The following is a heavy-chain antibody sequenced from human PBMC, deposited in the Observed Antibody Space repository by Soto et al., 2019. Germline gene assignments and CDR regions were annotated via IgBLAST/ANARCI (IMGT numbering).Heavy chain of an antibody. D-gene: IGHD2-21*02. CDR2: ISGSGSTI. CDR1: GFTFSDSY. Sequence: QVQLVESGGGLVKPGGSQRLSCAATGFTFSDSYMSWIRQAPGKGLEWVSYISGSGSTIYYADSVKGRFTISRDNAKNSLYLQMDSRKAEDAAVYYLAREGRTLPMTEGGGLDVWGQGTTVTVSS. J-gene: IGHJ6*02. CDR3: AREGRTLPMTEGGGLDV. V-gene: IGHV3-11*01.